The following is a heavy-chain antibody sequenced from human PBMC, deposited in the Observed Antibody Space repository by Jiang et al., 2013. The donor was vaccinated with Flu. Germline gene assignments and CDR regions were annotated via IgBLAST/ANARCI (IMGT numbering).Heavy chain of an antibody. CDR2: INPNSGGT. Sequence: SGAEVKKPGASVKVSCKASGYTFTGYYMHWVRQAPGQGLEWMGWINPNSGGTNYAQKFQGWVTMTRDTSISTAYMELSRLRSDDTAVYYCAIAAKGTNSYFDYWGQGTLVTVSS. J-gene: IGHJ4*02. V-gene: IGHV1-2*04. CDR1: GYTFTGYY. CDR3: AIAAKGTNSYFDY.